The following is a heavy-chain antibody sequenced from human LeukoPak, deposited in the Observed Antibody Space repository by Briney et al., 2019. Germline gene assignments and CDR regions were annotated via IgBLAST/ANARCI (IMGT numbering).Heavy chain of an antibody. V-gene: IGHV3-23*01. Sequence: GGSLGLSCAASGFKFDAYPMSWVRHAPGKGLEWVSRISDSGGSTHYSESVRGRFSLSRDNFEKTLHLQMNRLRAEDTAVYYCAKGKINHDGAFDIWGQGTRVIVAS. D-gene: IGHD1-14*01. CDR2: ISDSGGST. CDR1: GFKFDAYP. CDR3: AKGKINHDGAFDI. J-gene: IGHJ3*02.